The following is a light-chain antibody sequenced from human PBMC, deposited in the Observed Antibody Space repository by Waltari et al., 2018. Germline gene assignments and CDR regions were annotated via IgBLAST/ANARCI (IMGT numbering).Light chain of an antibody. Sequence: EIVMTQSPATLSVSPGERATLSCRASQRLSRNLAWYHQKPGQAPRLLIYGASTRATGIPARFSGSGSGTEFTLTISSLQSEDFAVYYCQQYNNWPPDLTFGGGTKVEI. J-gene: IGKJ4*01. CDR2: GAS. V-gene: IGKV3-15*01. CDR1: QRLSRN. CDR3: QQYNNWPPDLT.